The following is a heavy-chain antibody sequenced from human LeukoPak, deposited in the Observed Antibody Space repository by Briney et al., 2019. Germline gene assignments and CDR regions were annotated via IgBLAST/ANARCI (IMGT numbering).Heavy chain of an antibody. V-gene: IGHV3-33*08. CDR1: GFTFSHYA. CDR3: ARGRLVIDY. CDR2: IWYDGSNK. J-gene: IGHJ4*02. Sequence: GGSLRLSCAASGFTFSHYAMYWVRQAPGKGLEWVAVIWYDGSNKYYADSVKGRFTISRDNSKNTLYLQMNSLRAEDTAVYYCARGRLVIDYWGQGTLVTVSS. D-gene: IGHD3-3*01.